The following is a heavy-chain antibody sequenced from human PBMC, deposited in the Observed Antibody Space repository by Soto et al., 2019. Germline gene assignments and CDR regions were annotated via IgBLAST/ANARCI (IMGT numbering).Heavy chain of an antibody. CDR2: ISYDGSNK. D-gene: IGHD6-19*01. Sequence: LGGSLRLSCAASGFTFSSYAMHWVRQAPGKGLEWVAVISYDGSNKYYADSVKGRFTISRDNSKNTLYLQMNSLRAEDTAVYYCARLRSRVTAVAGVTYWGQGTLVTVS. CDR1: GFTFSSYA. CDR3: ARLRSRVTAVAGVTY. J-gene: IGHJ4*02. V-gene: IGHV3-30-3*01.